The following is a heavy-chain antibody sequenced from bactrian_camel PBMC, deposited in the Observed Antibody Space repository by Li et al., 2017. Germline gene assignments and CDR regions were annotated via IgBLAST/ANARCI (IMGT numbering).Heavy chain of an antibody. D-gene: IGHD7*01. Sequence: HVQLVESGGDSVQTGGSLRLSCVVSHWTTGRRCMGWFRQVPGKEREAVARIDNDGYITYADSVKGRFTISQDNAKRTVYLRMNALKPEDSAMYYCVAATRPVGGNCPIFVSYNAWGQGTQVTVS. CDR1: HWTTGRRC. CDR3: VAATRPVGGNCPIFVSYNA. V-gene: IGHV3S53*01. CDR2: IDNDGYI. J-gene: IGHJ4*01.